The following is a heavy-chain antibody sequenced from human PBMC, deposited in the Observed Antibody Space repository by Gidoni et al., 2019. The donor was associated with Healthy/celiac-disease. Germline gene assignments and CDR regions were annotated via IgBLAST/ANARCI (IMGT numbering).Heavy chain of an antibody. D-gene: IGHD3-16*01. J-gene: IGHJ3*02. CDR3: AREALGEYAFDI. CDR1: GGSISSYY. V-gene: IGHV4-59*01. CDR2: IYYSGST. Sequence: QVQLQASGPGLVKPSETLSLPCTVSGGSISSYYWSWIRQPPGKGLEWIGYIYYSGSTNYNPSLKSRVTISVDTSKNQFSLKLSSVTAADTAVYYCAREALGEYAFDIWGQGTMVTVSS.